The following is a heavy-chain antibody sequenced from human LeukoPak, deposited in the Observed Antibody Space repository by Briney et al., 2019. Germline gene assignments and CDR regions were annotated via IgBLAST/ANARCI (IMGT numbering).Heavy chain of an antibody. D-gene: IGHD5-18*01. V-gene: IGHV3-53*01. CDR2: IYRDGST. J-gene: IGHJ4*02. CDR1: GLNVSTNN. CDR3: ARGYSSADY. Sequence: PGGSLRLSCAASGLNVSTNNMNWVRQAPGKGLEWVSAIYRDGSTLNTNSVKGRFTISKFSTKNTLYLKMNSLRAEDTAVYYWARGYSSADYWGQGTLVTVSS.